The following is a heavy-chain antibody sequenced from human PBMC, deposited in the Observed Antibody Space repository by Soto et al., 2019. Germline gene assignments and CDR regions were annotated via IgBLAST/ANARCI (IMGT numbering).Heavy chain of an antibody. J-gene: IGHJ4*02. CDR1: GFTFSSYA. V-gene: IGHV3-23*01. D-gene: IGHD3-22*01. CDR3: AKDLPRVVSPIDSSGYGY. Sequence: GGSLRLSCAASGFTFSSYAMSWVRQAPGKGLEWVSAISGSGGSTYYADSVKGRFTISRDNSKNTLYLQMNSLRAEDTAVYYCAKDLPRVVSPIDSSGYGYWGQGTLVTVS. CDR2: ISGSGGST.